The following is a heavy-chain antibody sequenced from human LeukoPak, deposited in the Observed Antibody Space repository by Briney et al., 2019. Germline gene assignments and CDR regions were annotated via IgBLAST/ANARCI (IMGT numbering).Heavy chain of an antibody. V-gene: IGHV3-23*01. Sequence: PGGSLRLSCAASGFTFSSYAMSWVRQAPGKGLEWVSAISGSGGSTYYADSVKGRFTISRDNSKNTLYLQMNSLRAEDTAVYYCAKVPAATVTLRPCNWFDPWGQGTLVTVSS. J-gene: IGHJ5*02. CDR2: ISGSGGST. CDR3: AKVPAATVTLRPCNWFDP. D-gene: IGHD4-11*01. CDR1: GFTFSSYA.